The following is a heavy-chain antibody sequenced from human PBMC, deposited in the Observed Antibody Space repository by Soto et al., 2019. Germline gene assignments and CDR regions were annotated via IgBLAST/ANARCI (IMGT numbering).Heavy chain of an antibody. CDR2: IYYSGST. Sequence: SETLSLTCTVSGGSTSSDYWRRIRQPPVKGRVWIGYIYYSGSTNYNPSLKSRVTISVDTSKNQFSLKLSSVTAADTAVHYCARLGDFWSGYYPYYYYGMDVWGQGTTVTVS. CDR3: ARLGDFWSGYYPYYYYGMDV. J-gene: IGHJ6*02. D-gene: IGHD3-3*01. CDR1: GGSTSSDY. V-gene: IGHV4-59*01.